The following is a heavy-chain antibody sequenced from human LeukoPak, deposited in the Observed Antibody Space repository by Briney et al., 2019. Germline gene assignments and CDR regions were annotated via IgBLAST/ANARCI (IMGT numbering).Heavy chain of an antibody. CDR3: ARDSGSGNNDY. J-gene: IGHJ4*02. CDR2: ISAGNGNT. Sequence: ASVKVSCKASGYTFTSYAIHWVRQAPGQRLEWMGWISAGNGNTKYSQNFQGRVTFISNTSATTAFMELSSLRTEDAAVYYCARDSGSGNNDYWGQGTLVTVSS. D-gene: IGHD1-26*01. V-gene: IGHV1-3*01. CDR1: GYTFTSYA.